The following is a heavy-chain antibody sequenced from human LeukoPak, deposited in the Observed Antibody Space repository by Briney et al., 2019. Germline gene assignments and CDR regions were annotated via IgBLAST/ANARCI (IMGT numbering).Heavy chain of an antibody. CDR3: ARVTWKIKSDTYYYDSSGYYNWFDP. Sequence: GGSLRLSCAASGFSFSTHGMSWVRQAPGKGLEWVSVIYSGGSTYYADSVKGRFTISRDNSKNTLYLQMNSLRAEDTAVYYCARVTWKIKSDTYYYDSSGYYNWFDPWGQGTLVTVSS. J-gene: IGHJ5*02. CDR1: GFSFSTHG. D-gene: IGHD3-22*01. CDR2: IYSGGST. V-gene: IGHV3-53*01.